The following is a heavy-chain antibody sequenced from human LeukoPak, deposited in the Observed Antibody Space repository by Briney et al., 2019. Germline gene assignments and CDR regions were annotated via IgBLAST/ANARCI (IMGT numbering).Heavy chain of an antibody. J-gene: IGHJ4*02. Sequence: GGSLRLSCAASGFTFSSYAMSWVRQIPGKGLEWVSAISGSGAGTYYADSVKGRFTISRDNSKNTLYLQMNSLRVEDTAVYYCARVSTIPYWGQGTLVTVSS. CDR1: GFTFSSYA. D-gene: IGHD3-9*01. V-gene: IGHV3-23*01. CDR3: ARVSTIPY. CDR2: ISGSGAGT.